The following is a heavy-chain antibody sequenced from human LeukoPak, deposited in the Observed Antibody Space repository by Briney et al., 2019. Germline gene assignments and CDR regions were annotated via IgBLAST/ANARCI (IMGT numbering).Heavy chain of an antibody. J-gene: IGHJ3*02. CDR1: GFTFSSYA. CDR3: ANYDILTRNAFDI. CDR2: ISGSGGST. D-gene: IGHD3-9*01. V-gene: IGHV3-23*01. Sequence: GGSLRLSCAASGFTFSSYAMSWVRQAPGKGLEWVSAISGSGGSTYYADSVKGRFTISRDNSKNTLYLQMNSLRAEDTAVYYCANYDILTRNAFDIWGQGTMVTVSS.